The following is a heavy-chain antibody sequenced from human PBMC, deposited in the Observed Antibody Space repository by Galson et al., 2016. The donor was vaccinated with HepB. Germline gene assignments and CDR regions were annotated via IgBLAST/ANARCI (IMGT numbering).Heavy chain of an antibody. J-gene: IGHJ4*02. CDR3: ARGRHADYDFWSGLDC. CDR1: GFTFSTYG. CDR2: IWYDGSNK. D-gene: IGHD3-3*01. Sequence: SLRLSCAASGFTFSTYGMHWVRQAPGKGLEWVAVIWYDGSNKYYADSVKGQFTISRDNSKNRLYLQMNSLRVEDTAVYYCARGRHADYDFWSGLDCWGQGTLVPVSS. V-gene: IGHV3-33*01.